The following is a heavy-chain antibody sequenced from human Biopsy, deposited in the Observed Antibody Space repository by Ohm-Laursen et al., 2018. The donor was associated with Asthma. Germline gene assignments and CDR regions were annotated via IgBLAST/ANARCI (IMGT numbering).Heavy chain of an antibody. CDR2: INWNGGST. CDR1: GFTFDDYG. V-gene: IGHV3-20*01. Sequence: SLRLSCAAFGFTFDDYGMSWVRQAPGKGLDWVSGINWNGGSTGYADSVKGRFTISRDNAKNSLYLQMNSLRAEDTALYHCGRDMGGFGSGWFPVEFWGRGTLVTVSS. J-gene: IGHJ4*02. D-gene: IGHD6-19*01. CDR3: GRDMGGFGSGWFPVEF.